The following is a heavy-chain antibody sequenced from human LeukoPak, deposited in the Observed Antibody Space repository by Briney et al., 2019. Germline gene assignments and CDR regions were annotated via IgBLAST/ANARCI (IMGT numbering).Heavy chain of an antibody. CDR3: ARDLFDYYYDSSGYLNY. CDR1: GYSFTTFG. CDR2: INPNSGGT. V-gene: IGHV1-2*06. Sequence: GASVKVSCKASGYSFTTFGITWGRQAPGQGLEWMGRINPNSGGTNYAQKFQGRVTMTRDTSISTAYMELSRLRSDDTAVYYCARDLFDYYYDSSGYLNYWGQGTLVTVSS. D-gene: IGHD3-22*01. J-gene: IGHJ4*02.